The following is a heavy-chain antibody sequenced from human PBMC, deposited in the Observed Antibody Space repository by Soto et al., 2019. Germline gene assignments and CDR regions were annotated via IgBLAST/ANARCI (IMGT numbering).Heavy chain of an antibody. D-gene: IGHD3-3*01. CDR1: GYTFTTYD. Sequence: QAQLVQSGAEVRKPGASVKVSCKASGYTFTTYDINWVRQAPGQGLEWLGWMDPNSGSTGYAQNLQGRITMTRNISRNTAHMELSSLQSEDTAVYYCARERKFDFWGKGLDVWGQGTTVTVSS. J-gene: IGHJ6*02. CDR2: MDPNSGST. CDR3: ARERKFDFWGKGLDV. V-gene: IGHV1-8*01.